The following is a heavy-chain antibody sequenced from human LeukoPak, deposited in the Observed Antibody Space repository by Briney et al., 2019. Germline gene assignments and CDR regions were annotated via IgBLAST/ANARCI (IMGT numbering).Heavy chain of an antibody. CDR1: GGSFSGYY. CDR2: INHSGST. J-gene: IGHJ4*02. CDR3: ARGRGFRYCSSTSCPKKSFDY. V-gene: IGHV4-34*01. Sequence: PSETLSLTCAVYGGSFSGYYWSWIRQPPGKGLEWIGEINHSGSTNYNPSLKSRVTISVDTSKNQFSLKLSSVTAADTAVYYCARGRGFRYCSSTSCPKKSFDYWGQGTLVTVSS. D-gene: IGHD2-2*01.